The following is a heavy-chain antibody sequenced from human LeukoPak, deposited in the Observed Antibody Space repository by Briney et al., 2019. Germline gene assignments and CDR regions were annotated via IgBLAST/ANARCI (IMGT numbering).Heavy chain of an antibody. CDR3: ARDYYYDSSGYYSVY. D-gene: IGHD3-22*01. CDR2: IIPILGIA. CDR1: GGTFSSYT. V-gene: IGHV1-69*04. Sequence: SVKVSCKASGGTFSSYTISWVRQAPGQGLEWMGRIIPILGIANYAQRFQGRVTITADKSTSTAYMELSSLRSEDTAVYYCARDYYYDSSGYYSVYWGQGTLVTVSS. J-gene: IGHJ4*02.